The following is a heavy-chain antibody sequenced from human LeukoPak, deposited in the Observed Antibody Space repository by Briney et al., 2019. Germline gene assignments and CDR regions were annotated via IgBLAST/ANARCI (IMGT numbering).Heavy chain of an antibody. CDR1: GYSFTSYW. D-gene: IGHD6-19*01. V-gene: IGHV5-51*01. Sequence: GESLKISCKGSGYSFTSYWIGWVRQMPGKGLEWMGIIYPGDSDTRYSPSIQGQVTISADKSISTAYLQWSSLKASDTAMYYCAREAAVTGGTGDAFDIWGQGTMVTASS. J-gene: IGHJ3*02. CDR3: AREAAVTGGTGDAFDI. CDR2: IYPGDSDT.